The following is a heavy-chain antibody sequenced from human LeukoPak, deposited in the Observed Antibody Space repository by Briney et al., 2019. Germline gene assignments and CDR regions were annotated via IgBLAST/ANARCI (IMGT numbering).Heavy chain of an antibody. V-gene: IGHV1-8*01. CDR3: ARVRQGAARYDFWSGYYGPFDY. D-gene: IGHD3-3*01. CDR2: MNPNCGNT. CDR1: GYTFTSYD. J-gene: IGHJ4*02. Sequence: ASVKVSCKASGYTFTSYDINWVRQATGQGLEWMGWMNPNCGNTGYAQKFQGRVTMTRNTSISTAYMELSSLRSEDTAVYYCARVRQGAARYDFWSGYYGPFDYWGQGTLVTVSS.